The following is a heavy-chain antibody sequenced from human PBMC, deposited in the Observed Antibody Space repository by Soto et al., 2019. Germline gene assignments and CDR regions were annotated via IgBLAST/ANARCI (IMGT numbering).Heavy chain of an antibody. CDR1: GFTFSSYA. CDR2: ISGSGGST. J-gene: IGHJ4*02. Sequence: VGSLRLSCAASGFTFSSYAMSWVRQAPGKGLEWVSAISGSGGSTYYADSVKGRFTISRDNSKNTLYLQMNSLRAEDTAVYYCAKGSYDFWSGAPTFGGQGTLVTVSS. V-gene: IGHV3-23*01. D-gene: IGHD3-3*01. CDR3: AKGSYDFWSGAPTF.